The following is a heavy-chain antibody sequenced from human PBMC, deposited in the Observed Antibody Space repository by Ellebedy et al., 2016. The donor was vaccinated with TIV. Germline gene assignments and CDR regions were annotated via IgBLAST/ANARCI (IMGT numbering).Heavy chain of an antibody. CDR3: ATERWFGALLSY. V-gene: IGHV1-3*01. CDR2: INAGNGNT. D-gene: IGHD3-10*01. CDR1: GYTFTSYA. J-gene: IGHJ4*02. Sequence: ASVKVSCXASGYTFTSYAMHWVRQAPGQRLEWMGWINAGNGNTKYSQKFQGRVTMTEDTSTDTAYMELSSLRSEDTAVYYCATERWFGALLSYWGQGTLVTVSS.